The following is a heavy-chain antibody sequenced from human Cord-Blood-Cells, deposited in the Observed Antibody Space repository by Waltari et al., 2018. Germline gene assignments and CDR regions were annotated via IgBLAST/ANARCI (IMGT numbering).Heavy chain of an antibody. CDR2: KYYRSKWYN. V-gene: IGHV6-1*01. CDR1: GDSVSSNSAA. J-gene: IGHJ5*02. D-gene: IGHD4-4*01. Sequence: QVQLQQSGPGLVKPSQTLSLTCAISGDSVSSNSAAWNWIRQSPSRGLEWLERKYYRSKWYNDYAVYVKSRITINPDTSKNQFSLQLNSVTPEDTAVYYCAREDDYSNYGWFDPWGQGTLVTVSS. CDR3: AREDDYSNYGWFDP.